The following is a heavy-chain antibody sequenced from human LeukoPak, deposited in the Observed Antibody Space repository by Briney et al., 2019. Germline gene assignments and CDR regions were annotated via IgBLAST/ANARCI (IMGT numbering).Heavy chain of an antibody. D-gene: IGHD1-26*01. CDR2: IKRDGVET. J-gene: IGHJ4*02. CDR3: TRGGRNTSYYWYY. Sequence: GGSLRLSCAASGLTLSNYCMTSVRQGPGKGLEWVATIKRDGVETYYVDSVRGRFTISRDNAENSVYLRMNNLRDEDTAVYYCTRGGRNTSYYWYYWGQGTLVTVSS. V-gene: IGHV3-7*01. CDR1: GLTLSNYC.